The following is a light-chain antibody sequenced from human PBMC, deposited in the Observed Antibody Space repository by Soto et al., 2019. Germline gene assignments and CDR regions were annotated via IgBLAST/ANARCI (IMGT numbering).Light chain of an antibody. CDR1: QSVSGTY. V-gene: IGKV3-20*01. J-gene: IGKJ5*01. CDR2: DVS. Sequence: IVLTQSPGTLSLSPGERATLSCRASQSVSGTYLAWYQQKPDQAPRLLIYDVSSRATGIPDRFSGSGSGADSALTISRLEAEDFAVYYCQQYGTSPLTFGQGTRMEIK. CDR3: QQYGTSPLT.